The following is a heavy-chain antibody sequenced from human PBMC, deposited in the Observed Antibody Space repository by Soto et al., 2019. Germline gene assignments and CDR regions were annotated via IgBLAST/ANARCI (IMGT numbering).Heavy chain of an antibody. CDR3: ARGAFCGGAPGCRDRVV. CDR1: GYNFISHS. V-gene: IGHV1-18*01. Sequence: QIQLVQSGGEVKKPGASVKVSCKSSGYNFISHSITWVRQAPGQGLEWMGRISAYNGNTNHAQKFQGRLTVTTDTSTGTAYMELRSLRSGDTAVYYWARGAFCGGAPGCRDRVVWGQGTTVSVSS. J-gene: IGHJ6*02. D-gene: IGHD2-21*01. CDR2: ISAYNGNT.